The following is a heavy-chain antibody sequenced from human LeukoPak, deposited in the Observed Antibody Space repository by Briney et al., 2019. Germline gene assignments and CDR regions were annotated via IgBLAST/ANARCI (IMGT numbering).Heavy chain of an antibody. CDR2: ISGSGGST. V-gene: IGHV3-23*01. Sequence: GGSLRLSCAASGFTFSSYAMSWVRQAPGKGLEWVSAISGSGGSTYYADSVKGRFTISRDNAKNSLYLQMNSLRAEDTAVYYCARDLPGIAAAGDNWFDPWGQGTLVTVSS. CDR1: GFTFSSYA. D-gene: IGHD6-13*01. J-gene: IGHJ5*02. CDR3: ARDLPGIAAAGDNWFDP.